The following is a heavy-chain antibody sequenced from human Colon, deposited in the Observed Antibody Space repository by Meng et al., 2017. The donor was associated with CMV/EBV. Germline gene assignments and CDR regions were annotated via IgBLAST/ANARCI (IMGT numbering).Heavy chain of an antibody. CDR3: AKSQLDLLHSPYFYGMDV. V-gene: IGHV3-49*04. Sequence: GGSLRPSCTGSGFTFGEYALTWVRQAPGKGLEWVGVIRSRDHGAKTEYAASVKDRFTISRDESKSIAYLQMNSLKTEDTAMYYCAKSQLDLLHSPYFYGMDVWGQGTTVTVSS. CDR1: GFTFGEYA. D-gene: IGHD3-10*01. CDR2: IRSRDHGAKT. J-gene: IGHJ6*02.